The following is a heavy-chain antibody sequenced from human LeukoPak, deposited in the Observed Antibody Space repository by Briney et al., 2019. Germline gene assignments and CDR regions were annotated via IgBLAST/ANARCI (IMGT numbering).Heavy chain of an antibody. Sequence: GRSLRLSCAASGFTFSSYGMHWVRQAPGKGLEWVAVIWYDGSNKYYADSVKGRFTISRDNSKNTLYLQMNSLRAEDTAVYYCARDVHSSGWAFDYWGQGTLVTVSS. J-gene: IGHJ4*02. V-gene: IGHV3-33*08. CDR1: GFTFSSYG. CDR2: IWYDGSNK. D-gene: IGHD6-19*01. CDR3: ARDVHSSGWAFDY.